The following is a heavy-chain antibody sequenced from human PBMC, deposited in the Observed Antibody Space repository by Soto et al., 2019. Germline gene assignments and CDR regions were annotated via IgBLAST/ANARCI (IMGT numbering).Heavy chain of an antibody. D-gene: IGHD1-26*01. CDR1: GGSVTSRNYY. J-gene: IGHJ4*02. Sequence: QVELQESGPGLVKPSETLSLTCQVSGGSVTSRNYYWSWIRQAPGKGLEWIGYIFYNGNTIYSPSLKSRLSISLDTTKNQFSLQLTSVTTADSGMYYCVRDVGPHSTTWHYFDFWGPGIQVTVPS. V-gene: IGHV4-61*01. CDR2: IFYNGNT. CDR3: VRDVGPHSTTWHYFDF.